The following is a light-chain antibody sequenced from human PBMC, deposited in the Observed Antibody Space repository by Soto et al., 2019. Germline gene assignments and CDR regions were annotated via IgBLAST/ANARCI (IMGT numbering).Light chain of an antibody. Sequence: NFMLTQPHSVSESPGKTVTISCTRSSGSIASNYVQWYQQRPGSAPTTVIYEDNQRPSGVPDRFSGSIDSSSNSASLTIYGLKAEGEAYYHCQSYDRNNRVFGGGTKLTVL. CDR3: QSYDRNNRV. J-gene: IGLJ2*01. CDR1: SGSIASNY. CDR2: EDN. V-gene: IGLV6-57*04.